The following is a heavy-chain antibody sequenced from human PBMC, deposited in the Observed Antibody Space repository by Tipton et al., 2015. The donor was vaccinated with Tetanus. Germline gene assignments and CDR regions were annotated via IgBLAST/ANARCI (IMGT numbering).Heavy chain of an antibody. Sequence: TLSLTCTVSGGSISPYYWSWIRQPPGKGLEWIGYIYYSGSTNYNPSLESRVTISVDTSKNQFSLKLRSVTAADTAVYYCARLGSFGSFYSGMDVWGQGTTVTASS. J-gene: IGHJ6*02. CDR3: ARLGSFGSFYSGMDV. D-gene: IGHD3-10*01. CDR2: IYYSGST. V-gene: IGHV4-59*07. CDR1: GGSISPYY.